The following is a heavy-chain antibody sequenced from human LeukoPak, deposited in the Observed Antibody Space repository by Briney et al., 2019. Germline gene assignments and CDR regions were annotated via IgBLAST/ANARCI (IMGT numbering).Heavy chain of an antibody. Sequence: GGSLRLSCAASGFTFSSYATSWVRQAPGKGLEWVSAISGSGGSTYYADSVKGRFTISRDNSKNTLYLQMNSLRAEDTAVYYCAKDGYCSSTSCYAADGFDYWGQGTLVTVSS. V-gene: IGHV3-23*01. D-gene: IGHD2-2*01. CDR2: ISGSGGST. CDR3: AKDGYCSSTSCYAADGFDY. J-gene: IGHJ4*02. CDR1: GFTFSSYA.